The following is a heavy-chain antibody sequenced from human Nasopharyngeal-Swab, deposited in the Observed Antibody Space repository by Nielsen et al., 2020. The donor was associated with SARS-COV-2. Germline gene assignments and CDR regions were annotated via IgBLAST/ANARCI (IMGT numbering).Heavy chain of an antibody. D-gene: IGHD3-22*01. CDR3: AKGYYYDSSGYTDY. CDR2: ISDDGGIK. J-gene: IGHJ4*02. V-gene: IGHV3-30-3*01. Sequence: GGSLRLSCAASGFTFSTYIMHWVRQAPGKGLEWVAVISDDGGIKHYADSVKGRFTISRDNSQNTLFLQMSSLRAEDTAVYYCAKGYYYDSSGYTDYWGQGTLVTVSS. CDR1: GFTFSTYI.